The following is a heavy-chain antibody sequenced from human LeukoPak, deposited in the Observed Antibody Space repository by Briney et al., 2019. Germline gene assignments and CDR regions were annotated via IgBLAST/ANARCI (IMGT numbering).Heavy chain of an antibody. CDR2: IYPGDSDT. J-gene: IGHJ5*02. V-gene: IGHV5-51*01. CDR1: GYSFTSYW. CDR3: ARHKGVGSTLSWFDP. Sequence: GESLKISCKGSGYSFTSYWIGWVRQMPGKGLEWMGIIYPGDSDTRYSPSFQGQVTISADKSISTAYLQWSSLKASDTAIYYCARHKGVGSTLSWFDPWGQGTLVTVSS. D-gene: IGHD1-26*01.